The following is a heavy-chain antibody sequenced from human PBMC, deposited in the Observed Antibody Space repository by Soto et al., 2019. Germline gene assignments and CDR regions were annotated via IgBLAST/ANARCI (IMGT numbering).Heavy chain of an antibody. V-gene: IGHV5-51*01. D-gene: IGHD4-17*01. J-gene: IGHJ3*02. CDR3: ATDYGDYAMAFDI. Sequence: GESLKISCKGSGGSFTSYWIGWVRQMPGKGLEWMGIIYPGDSDTRYSPSFQGQVTISADKSISTAYLQWSSLKASDTAMYYCATDYGDYAMAFDIWGQGTMVTVSS. CDR2: IYPGDSDT. CDR1: GGSFTSYW.